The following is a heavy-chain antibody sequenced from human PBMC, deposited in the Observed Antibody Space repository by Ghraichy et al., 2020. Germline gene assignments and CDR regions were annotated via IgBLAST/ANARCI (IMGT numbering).Heavy chain of an antibody. J-gene: IGHJ4*02. V-gene: IGHV3-7*01. Sequence: GGSLRLSCAASGFTFSTYWMSWVRQAPGKGLEWVANIKQDGGEKHYVDSVKGRFTISRDNAKNSLYLQMNSLRAEDTAVYYCARQGIMITFGGVIAEDYWGQGTLVTVSS. CDR1: GFTFSTYW. CDR3: ARQGIMITFGGVIAEDY. CDR2: IKQDGGEK. D-gene: IGHD3-16*02.